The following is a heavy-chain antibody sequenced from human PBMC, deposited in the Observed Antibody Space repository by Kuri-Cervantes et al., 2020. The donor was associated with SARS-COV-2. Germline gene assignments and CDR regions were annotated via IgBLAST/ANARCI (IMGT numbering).Heavy chain of an antibody. CDR3: ARDLWGDSYYYYGMDV. CDR2: IYYSGST. V-gene: IGHV4-31*02. J-gene: IGHJ6*02. Sequence: LRLSCTVSGGSISSGGYYWSWIRQHPGKGLEWIGYIYYSGSTYYNPSLKSRVTISVDTSKNQFSLKLSSVTAADTAVYYCARDLWGDSYYYYGMDVWGQGTTVTVSS. D-gene: IGHD2-21*01. CDR1: GGSISSGGYY.